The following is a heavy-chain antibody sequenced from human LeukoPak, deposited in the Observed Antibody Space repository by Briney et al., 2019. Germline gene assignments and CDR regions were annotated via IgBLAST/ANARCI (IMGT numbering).Heavy chain of an antibody. CDR3: ARELSGGSFDY. V-gene: IGHV1-46*01. J-gene: IGHJ4*02. D-gene: IGHD7-27*01. CDR2: FNPGGGST. Sequence: ASVKVSCKASGYTFTYYYMHWVRQAHGQGLEWMGIFNPGGGSTSYAQKLQGRITMTNDTTTSTGYMELSNLRSEYTAVYYCARELSGGSFDYWGQRALVTVSS. CDR1: GYTFTYYY.